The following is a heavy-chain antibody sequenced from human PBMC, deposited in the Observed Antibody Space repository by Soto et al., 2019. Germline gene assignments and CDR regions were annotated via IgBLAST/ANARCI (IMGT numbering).Heavy chain of an antibody. CDR3: AVGDPSDY. CDR1: GDTFSSYA. Sequence: QAQLVQSGSEVQKPGSSVKVSCKASGDTFSSYAISWVRQAPGQGLEWMGGIIPFFGSPKFAQKFQGRLTITADESTSTAYMQLSSLRSEDTAVYYCAVGDPSDYWGQGTLITVSS. J-gene: IGHJ4*02. D-gene: IGHD2-21*02. CDR2: IIPFFGSP. V-gene: IGHV1-69*01.